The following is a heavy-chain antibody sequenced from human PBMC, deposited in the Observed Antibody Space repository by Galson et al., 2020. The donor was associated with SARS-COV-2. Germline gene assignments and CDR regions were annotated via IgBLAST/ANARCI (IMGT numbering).Heavy chain of an antibody. CDR3: ARVGDNDSSAPYKNLVVSGRATIDY. CDR2: LSAYNGNT. D-gene: IGHD3-22*01. Sequence: ASVQVSCKASGYTFTSYGISWVRQAPGHGLEGMGWLSAYNGNTNYAQKLQGSVTMTTDTSTSTAYMELRSLRSDDTAVYYCARVGDNDSSAPYKNLVVSGRATIDYWGQGTLVTVSS. V-gene: IGHV1-18*01. J-gene: IGHJ4*02. CDR1: GYTFTSYG.